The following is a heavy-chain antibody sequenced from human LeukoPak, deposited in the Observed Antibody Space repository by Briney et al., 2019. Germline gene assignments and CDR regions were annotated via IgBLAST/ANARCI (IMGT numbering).Heavy chain of an antibody. J-gene: IGHJ3*02. CDR2: ISGSGGST. Sequence: PGGSLRLSCAASGFTFSSYAMSWVRQAPGKGLEWVSAISGSGGSTYYADSVKGRFTISRDNSKNTLYLQMNSLRAEDTAVYYCAKKRSISNWGSPRDAFDIWGQGTMVTVSS. CDR3: AKKRSISNWGSPRDAFDI. V-gene: IGHV3-23*01. CDR1: GFTFSSYA. D-gene: IGHD7-27*01.